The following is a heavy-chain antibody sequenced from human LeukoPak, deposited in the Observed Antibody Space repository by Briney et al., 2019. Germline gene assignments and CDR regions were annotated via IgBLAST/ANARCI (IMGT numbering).Heavy chain of an antibody. D-gene: IGHD3-10*01. CDR3: AKDIGEGGQWAFNY. Sequence: RGESLKISCAASGFTFRSYGMHWVRQAPGKGLEWVAVISYDGGNKYYADSVKGRFTISRDNSKNTLYLQMNSLRTEDTAVYYCAKDIGEGGQWAFNYWGQGTLVTVSS. CDR2: ISYDGGNK. CDR1: GFTFRSYG. J-gene: IGHJ4*02. V-gene: IGHV3-30*18.